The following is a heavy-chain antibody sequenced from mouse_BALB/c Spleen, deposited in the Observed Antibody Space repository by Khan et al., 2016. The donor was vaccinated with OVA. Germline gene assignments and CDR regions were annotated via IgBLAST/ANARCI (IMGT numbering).Heavy chain of an antibody. V-gene: IGHV1-5*01. J-gene: IGHJ3*01. CDR1: GYSFTSYS. CDR2: IYPGNSDT. CDR3: TRVGYSSFAY. Sequence: VQLQQSGTVLARPGASVKMSCKASGYSFTSYSIHWVKQRPGQGLEWIGDIYPGNSDTSYNQKFKDKAKLTAGTSASTAYMELSSLTNEDSAVYYGTRVGYSSFAYWGQGTLVTVSA. D-gene: IGHD1-3*01.